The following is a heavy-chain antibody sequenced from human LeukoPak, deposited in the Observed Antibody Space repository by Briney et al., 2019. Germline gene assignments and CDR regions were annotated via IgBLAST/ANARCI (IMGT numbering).Heavy chain of an antibody. CDR3: AREGGQLRFPMDV. CDR2: IWYDGSNK. J-gene: IGHJ6*02. V-gene: IGHV3-33*01. D-gene: IGHD3-3*01. CDR1: GFTFSSYG. Sequence: PGRSLRLSCAASGFTFSSYGMHWVRQAPGKGLEWVAVIWYDGSNKYYADSVKGRFTISRDNSKNTLYLQMNSLRAEDTAVYYCAREGGQLRFPMDVWGQGTTVTVSS.